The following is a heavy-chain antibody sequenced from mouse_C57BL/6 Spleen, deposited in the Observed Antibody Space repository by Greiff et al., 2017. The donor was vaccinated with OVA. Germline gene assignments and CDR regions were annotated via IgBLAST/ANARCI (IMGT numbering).Heavy chain of an antibody. D-gene: IGHD2-1*01. V-gene: IGHV1-19*01. J-gene: IGHJ1*03. Sequence: VQLKESGPVLVKPGASVKMSCKASGYTFTDYYMNWVKQSHGKSLEWIGVINPYNGGTSYNQKFKGKATLTVDKSSSTAYMELNSLTSEDSAVYYCARGNYGYFDVWGTGTTVTVSS. CDR1: GYTFTDYY. CDR2: INPYNGGT. CDR3: ARGNYGYFDV.